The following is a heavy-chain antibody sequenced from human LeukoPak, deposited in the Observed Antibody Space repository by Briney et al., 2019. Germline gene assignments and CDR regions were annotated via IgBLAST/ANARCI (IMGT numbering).Heavy chain of an antibody. Sequence: GASVKVSCKASGYTFTSYYMHWVRQAPGQGLEWMGIINPSGGTTSYAQKFQGRVTMTRDTSTSTVYMELSSLRSEDTAVYYCARATSSKGSSGLYYYYGMDVWGQGTTVTVSS. CDR2: INPSGGTT. J-gene: IGHJ6*02. D-gene: IGHD3-10*01. CDR3: ARATSSKGSSGLYYYYGMDV. CDR1: GYTFTSYY. V-gene: IGHV1-46*01.